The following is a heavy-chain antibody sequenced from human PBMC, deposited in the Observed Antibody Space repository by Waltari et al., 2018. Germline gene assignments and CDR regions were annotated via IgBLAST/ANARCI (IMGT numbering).Heavy chain of an antibody. D-gene: IGHD7-27*01. V-gene: IGHV4-39*07. Sequence: QLQLQESGPGLVKPSETLSLTCTVSGGPISSRSYYWGWIRQPPGKGLEGIGCIYYRGSTYYNPSRKRRFTIAVDTSKNQFALTRASVTAADTSVYYCARGLGIINRFDPWGQGTLVTVSS. CDR2: IYYRGST. CDR3: ARGLGIINRFDP. J-gene: IGHJ5*02. CDR1: GGPISSRSYY.